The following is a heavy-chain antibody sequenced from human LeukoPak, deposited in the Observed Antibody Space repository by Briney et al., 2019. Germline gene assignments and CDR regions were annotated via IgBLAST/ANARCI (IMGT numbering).Heavy chain of an antibody. CDR3: ARERRGGHNYSDF. CDR2: ISHSGTS. J-gene: IGHJ4*02. Sequence: SEALSLTCAVSGGSLSSGGYFWGWIRQYPGKGLEWIGCISHSGTSYYNPSLKSRVTISVDTSRNHFSLELSSVTAADTAVYFCARERRGGHNYSDFWGQGALVTVSS. V-gene: IGHV4-31*11. D-gene: IGHD5-24*01. CDR1: GGSLSSGGYF.